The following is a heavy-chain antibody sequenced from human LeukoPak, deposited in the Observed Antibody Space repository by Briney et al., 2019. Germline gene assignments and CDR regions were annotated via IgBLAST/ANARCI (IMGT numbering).Heavy chain of an antibody. CDR3: VRKPTKYSSSLPFDY. CDR2: IYTSGRT. D-gene: IGHD6-13*01. Sequence: SETLSLTCIVSGGSISSYYWSWIRQPAGKGLEWIGRIYTSGRTYYNPSLKSRVTMSLDTSKNQFSLKLGSVTAADTAVYYCVRKPTKYSSSLPFDYWGQGTLVTVSS. J-gene: IGHJ4*02. CDR1: GGSISSYY. V-gene: IGHV4-4*07.